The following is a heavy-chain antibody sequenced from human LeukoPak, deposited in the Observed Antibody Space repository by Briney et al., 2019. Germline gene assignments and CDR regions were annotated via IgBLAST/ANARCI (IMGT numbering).Heavy chain of an antibody. D-gene: IGHD2-2*01. CDR3: TSPALGRVVVPAAHIYYYYGMDV. J-gene: IGHJ6*02. CDR1: GYTFTGYY. CDR2: INPNSGGT. Sequence: ASVKVSCKASGYTFTGYYMHWVRQAPGQGLEWMGWINPNSGGTNYAQKFQGRVTMTRDTSISTAYMELSRLRSDDTAVYYCTSPALGRVVVPAAHIYYYYGMDVWGQGTTVTVPS. V-gene: IGHV1-2*02.